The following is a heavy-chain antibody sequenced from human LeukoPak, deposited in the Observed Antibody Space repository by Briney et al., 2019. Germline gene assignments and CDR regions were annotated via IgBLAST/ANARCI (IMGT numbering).Heavy chain of an antibody. V-gene: IGHV4-59*08. CDR3: ARHDELGIWVD. D-gene: IGHD3-16*01. CDR2: IYYSGST. CDR1: GGSISSYY. Sequence: PSETLSLTCTVSGGSISSYYWSWIRQPPGKGLEWIGYIYYSGSTNYNPSLKSRVTISVDTSRNQFSLKLTSVTAADTAVYYCARHDELGIWVDWGQGTLVTVPS. J-gene: IGHJ4*02.